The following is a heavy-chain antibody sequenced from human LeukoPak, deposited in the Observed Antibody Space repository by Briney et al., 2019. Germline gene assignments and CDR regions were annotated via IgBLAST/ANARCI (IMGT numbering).Heavy chain of an antibody. Sequence: GESXKXSCXXSGYSFTSYWIGWVRQMPGKGLEWMGIIYPGDSDTRYSPSFQGQVTISADKSISTAYLQWSSLKASDTAMYYCARRPQLGYFDYWGQGTLVTVSS. V-gene: IGHV5-51*01. CDR3: ARRPQLGYFDY. CDR1: GYSFTSYW. D-gene: IGHD3-10*01. J-gene: IGHJ4*02. CDR2: IYPGDSDT.